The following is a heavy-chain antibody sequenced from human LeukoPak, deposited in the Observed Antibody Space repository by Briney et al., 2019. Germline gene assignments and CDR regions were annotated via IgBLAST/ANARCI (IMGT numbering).Heavy chain of an antibody. CDR2: INHSGST. Sequence: SETLSLTCAVYGESFSGYYWSWIRLPPGKGLEWIGEINHSGSTNYNPSLKSRVTISVDTSKKQFSLKLSSVTAADTAVYYCARVGVAAKSSRYFDSWGQGTLVAVSS. J-gene: IGHJ4*02. V-gene: IGHV4-34*01. CDR3: ARVGVAAKSSRYFDS. CDR1: GESFSGYY. D-gene: IGHD2-15*01.